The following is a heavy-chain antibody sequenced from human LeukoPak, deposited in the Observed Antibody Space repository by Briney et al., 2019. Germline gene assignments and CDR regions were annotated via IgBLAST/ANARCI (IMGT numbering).Heavy chain of an antibody. V-gene: IGHV5-51*01. Sequence: KRGESLKISCQGSGYSFTSYWIGWVRQLPGKGLEWMGIIYPGDSDTRYSPSFQGQVIISADRSINTAYLQWSSLKASDTAMYYCARLFVGGSGSGAFGFDPWGQGTLVTVSS. CDR3: ARLFVGGSGSGAFGFDP. D-gene: IGHD6-19*01. CDR1: GYSFTSYW. J-gene: IGHJ5*02. CDR2: IYPGDSDT.